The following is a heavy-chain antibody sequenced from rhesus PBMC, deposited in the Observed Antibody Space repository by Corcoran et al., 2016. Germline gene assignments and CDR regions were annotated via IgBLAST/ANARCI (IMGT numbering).Heavy chain of an antibody. CDR2: IYGSRGST. D-gene: IGHD6-31*01. Sequence: QVQLQESGPGLVKPSETLSLTCAVSGGSISSGYDWSWIRQPPGKGMEWIGYIYGSRGSTNYNPSLKNRVTSFKDASKNEFSLMLSSVTAADTAVYYCARERAAAGRFDYWGQGVLVTVSS. CDR3: ARERAAAGRFDY. V-gene: IGHV4-76*01. J-gene: IGHJ4*01. CDR1: GGSISSGYD.